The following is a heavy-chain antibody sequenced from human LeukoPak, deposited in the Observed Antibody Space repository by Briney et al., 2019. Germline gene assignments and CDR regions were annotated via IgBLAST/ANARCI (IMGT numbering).Heavy chain of an antibody. J-gene: IGHJ4*02. CDR1: GGSISSYY. V-gene: IGHV4-59*01. CDR2: IYYSGST. D-gene: IGHD4-11*01. CDR3: ARVNSNGGASFVY. Sequence: SETLSLTCTVSGGSISSYYWSWIRQPPGKGLEWIGYIYYSGSTNYNPSLKSRVTISVDTSKNQFSLKLSSVTAADTAVYYCARVNSNGGASFVYWGQGTLVTVSS.